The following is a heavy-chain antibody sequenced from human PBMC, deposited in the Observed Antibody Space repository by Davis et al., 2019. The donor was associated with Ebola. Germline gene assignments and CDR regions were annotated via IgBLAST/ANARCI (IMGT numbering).Heavy chain of an antibody. CDR3: ARGRRDASVVEAFDP. J-gene: IGHJ5*02. V-gene: IGHV1-69*10. Sequence: SVKVSCKASGYTFTSYYIHWVRQAPGQGLEWMGGIIPIVGIPKYAQKFQGRVTVSADKSTSTAYMDLSSLSSEDTAVYYCARGRRDASVVEAFDPWGQGTLVTVSS. CDR2: IIPIVGIP. CDR1: GYTFTSYY. D-gene: IGHD2-15*01.